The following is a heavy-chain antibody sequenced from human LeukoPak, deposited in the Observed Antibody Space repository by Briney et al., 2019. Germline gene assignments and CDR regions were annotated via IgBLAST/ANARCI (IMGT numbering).Heavy chain of an antibody. CDR2: ISAYNGNT. J-gene: IGHJ4*02. D-gene: IGHD2-2*01. V-gene: IGHV1-18*04. CDR3: ARDVPVVPAVTSSDY. Sequence: ASVKVSCKASGYTFTSYGISWVRQAPGQGLEWMGWISAYNGNTNYAQKLQGRVTMTTDTSTSTAYMELRSLRSDDTAVYYCARDVPVVPAVTSSDYWGQGTLVTVSS. CDR1: GYTFTSYG.